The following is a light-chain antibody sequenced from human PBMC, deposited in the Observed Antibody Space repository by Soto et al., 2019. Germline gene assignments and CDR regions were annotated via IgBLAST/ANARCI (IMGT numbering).Light chain of an antibody. CDR3: QQYYSTPQT. CDR1: QSVLYRSNNQNY. Sequence: IVMTQSPDSLAVSLGESTTINCKSSQSVLYRSNNQNYLAWYQQKPGQPPKLLIYWASTRESGVPDRFSGSGSGTDFTLTISSLQAEDVAVYYCQQYYSTPQTFGQGTKVDIK. J-gene: IGKJ1*01. V-gene: IGKV4-1*01. CDR2: WAS.